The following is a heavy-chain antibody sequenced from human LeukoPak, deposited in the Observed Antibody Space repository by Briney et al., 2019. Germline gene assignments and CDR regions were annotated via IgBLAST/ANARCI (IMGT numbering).Heavy chain of an antibody. J-gene: IGHJ6*02. CDR3: ARARLDV. CDR1: GFTSSDYW. Sequence: GGSLRLSCVVSGFTSSDYWMSWLRQAPGKGPEWVANIKQDGSEKYYVDSVKGRFTISRDNAKNSLYLQMNSLRAEDTAVYYCARARLDVWGQGTTVTVSS. V-gene: IGHV3-7*03. D-gene: IGHD3-16*02. CDR2: IKQDGSEK.